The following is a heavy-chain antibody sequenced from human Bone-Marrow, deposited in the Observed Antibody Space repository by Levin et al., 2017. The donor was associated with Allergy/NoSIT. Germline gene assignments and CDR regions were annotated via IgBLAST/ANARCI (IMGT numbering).Heavy chain of an antibody. D-gene: IGHD2-2*01. CDR3: ARQAVPAAMNGFDS. V-gene: IGHV4-59*08. Sequence: SETLSLTCTVSGASISSFYWSWIRQPPGKGLEWIGYIYYSGSTNFSPSLKSRVSMSADMSRNQVYLTMSSVTAAETAVYYCARQAVPAAMNGFDSWGQGTLVTVSS. CDR1: GASISSFY. J-gene: IGHJ5*01. CDR2: IYYSGST.